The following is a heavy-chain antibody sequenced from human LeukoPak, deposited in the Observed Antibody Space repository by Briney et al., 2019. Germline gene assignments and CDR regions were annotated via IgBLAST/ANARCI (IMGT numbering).Heavy chain of an antibody. CDR3: ARDRRYSYGYLHEITYTTLYFDY. D-gene: IGHD5-18*01. V-gene: IGHV3-64*01. Sequence: GRSLTLSCAASGFTFSSYAMHWVRQAPGKGLEYVSAISSNGGSTYYANSVKGRFTISRDNSKNTLYLQMGSLRAEDMAVYYCARDRRYSYGYLHEITYTTLYFDYWGQGTLVTVSS. CDR2: ISSNGGST. CDR1: GFTFSSYA. J-gene: IGHJ4*02.